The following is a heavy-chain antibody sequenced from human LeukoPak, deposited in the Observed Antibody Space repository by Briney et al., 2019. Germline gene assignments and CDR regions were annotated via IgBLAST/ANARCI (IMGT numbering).Heavy chain of an antibody. CDR1: VYTFTSYG. J-gene: IGHJ4*02. CDR3: ARSPYYYDSSGYPDY. V-gene: IGHV1-18*01. D-gene: IGHD3-22*01. CDR2: ISAYNGNT. Sequence: ASVKVSCKASVYTFTSYGISWVRQAPGQGLEWMGWISAYNGNTNYAQKLQGRVTMTTDTSTSTAYMELRSLRSDDTAVYYCARSPYYYDSSGYPDYWGQGTLVTVSS.